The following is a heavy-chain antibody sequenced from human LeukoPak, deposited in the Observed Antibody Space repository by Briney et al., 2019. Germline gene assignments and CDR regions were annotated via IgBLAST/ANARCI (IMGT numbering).Heavy chain of an antibody. V-gene: IGHV4-59*01. Sequence: SETLSLTCTVSGGSISSYYWSWIRQPPGKGLEWIGYIYYSGSTNYNPSLKSRVTISVDTSKNQFSLKLSSVTAADTAVYYCARGPDGGWYPFDYWGQGTLVTVSS. J-gene: IGHJ4*02. D-gene: IGHD6-19*01. CDR2: IYYSGST. CDR1: GGSISSYY. CDR3: ARGPDGGWYPFDY.